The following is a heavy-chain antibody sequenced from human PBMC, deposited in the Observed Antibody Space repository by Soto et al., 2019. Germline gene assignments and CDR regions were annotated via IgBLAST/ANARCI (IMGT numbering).Heavy chain of an antibody. Sequence: QVQLVQSGAEVKKPGSSVKVSCKASGGTFSSDSINWVRQAPGQGLEWMGEIIPIFGTANYAQKVQGRGTITADESTSTAYMELSSLRSEDTAVYYCARDGGRHSGGIDYWGQGTLVTVSS. CDR3: ARDGGRHSGGIDY. D-gene: IGHD1-26*01. CDR1: GGTFSSDS. CDR2: IIPIFGTA. V-gene: IGHV1-69*01. J-gene: IGHJ4*02.